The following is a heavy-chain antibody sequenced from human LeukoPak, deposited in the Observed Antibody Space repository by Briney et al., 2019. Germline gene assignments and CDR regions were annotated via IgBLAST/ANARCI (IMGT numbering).Heavy chain of an antibody. Sequence: PGGSLRLSCAASGFTFSSYSMNWVRQAPGKGLEWVSSISSSSSYIYYADSVKGRFTISRDNAKNSLYLQMNSLRAEDTAVYYCARRQGGVNNWFDPGAREPWSPSPQ. J-gene: IGHJ5*02. CDR1: GFTFSSYS. V-gene: IGHV3-21*01. D-gene: IGHD2-8*02. CDR2: ISSSSSYI. CDR3: ARRQGGVNNWFDP.